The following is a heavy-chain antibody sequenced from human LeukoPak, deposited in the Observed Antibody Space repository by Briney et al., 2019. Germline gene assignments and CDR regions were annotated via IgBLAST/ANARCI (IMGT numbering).Heavy chain of an antibody. D-gene: IGHD3-22*01. CDR2: ISSRSSYI. V-gene: IGHV3-21*01. CDR1: GFTFSSYS. J-gene: IGHJ4*02. CDR3: ARDAGDSSGYYDFDY. Sequence: GGSLRLSCAASGFTFSSYSMNWVRQAPGKGLEWVSSISSRSSYIYYADSVKGRFTISRDNAKNSLYLQMNSLRAEDTAVYYCARDAGDSSGYYDFDYWGQGTLVTVSS.